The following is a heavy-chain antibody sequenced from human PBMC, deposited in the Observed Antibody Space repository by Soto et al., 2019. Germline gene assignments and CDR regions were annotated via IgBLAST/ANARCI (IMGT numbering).Heavy chain of an antibody. D-gene: IGHD1-7*01. Sequence: ASVKVSCKASGYTFTGYYMHWVRQAPVQGLEWMGCLNPNSGGTNYAQKFQGRVTMTRDTSSSTAYMELSRLRSDDTAVYYCARIRTKTGTNGPLLYWGQGTLVTVAS. CDR2: LNPNSGGT. CDR3: ARIRTKTGTNGPLLY. J-gene: IGHJ4*02. V-gene: IGHV1-2*02. CDR1: GYTFTGYY.